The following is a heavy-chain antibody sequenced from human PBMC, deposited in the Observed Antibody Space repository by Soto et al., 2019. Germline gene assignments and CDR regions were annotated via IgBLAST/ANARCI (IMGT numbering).Heavy chain of an antibody. Sequence: ASVKVSCKASGYTSTGYYMHWVRQAPGQGLERMGWINPNSGGTNYAQKFQGWVTMTRDTSISTAYMELSRLRSDDTAVYYCARGKDDAYYYYYGMDVWGQGTTVTVSS. CDR2: INPNSGGT. J-gene: IGHJ6*02. D-gene: IGHD1-1*01. CDR1: GYTSTGYY. CDR3: ARGKDDAYYYYYGMDV. V-gene: IGHV1-2*04.